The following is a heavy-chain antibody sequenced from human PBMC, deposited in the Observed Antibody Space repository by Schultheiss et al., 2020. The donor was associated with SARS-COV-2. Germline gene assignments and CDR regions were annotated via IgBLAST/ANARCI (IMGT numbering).Heavy chain of an antibody. CDR2: INHSGST. V-gene: IGHV4-34*01. D-gene: IGHD3-3*01. J-gene: IGHJ6*02. CDR3: ARGIFWDYDFWSGYRITYGMDV. Sequence: GSLRLSCAVYGGSFSGYYWSWIRQPPGKGLEWIGEINHSGSTNYNPSLKSRVTISVDTSKNQFSLKLSSVTAADTAVYYCARGIFWDYDFWSGYRITYGMDVWGQGTTVTVSS. CDR1: GGSFSGYY.